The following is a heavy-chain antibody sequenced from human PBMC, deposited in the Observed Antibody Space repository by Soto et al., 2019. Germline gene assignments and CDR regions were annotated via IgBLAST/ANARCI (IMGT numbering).Heavy chain of an antibody. CDR2: IYYSGST. Sequence: SETLSLTCTVSGGSVSSGSYYWSWIRQPPGKGLEWIGYIYYSGSTNYNPSLKSRVTISVDTSKNQFSLKLSSVTAADTAVYYCARDQSAVFLGLDPWGQGTLVTVSS. CDR1: GGSVSSGSYY. D-gene: IGHD1-26*01. CDR3: ARDQSAVFLGLDP. J-gene: IGHJ5*02. V-gene: IGHV4-61*01.